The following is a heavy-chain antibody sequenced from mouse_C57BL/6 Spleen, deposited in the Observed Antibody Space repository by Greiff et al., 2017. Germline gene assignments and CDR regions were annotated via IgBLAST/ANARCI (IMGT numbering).Heavy chain of an antibody. CDR3: ARSPDLSLYAMDY. D-gene: IGHD2-3*01. J-gene: IGHJ4*01. V-gene: IGHV2-6*03. Sequence: QVQLKESGPGLVAPSQSLSITCTVSGFSLTSYGVHWVRQPPGKGLEWLVVIWSDGSTTYNSALKSRLSISKDNSKSQVFLKMNSLQTDDTAMYYCARSPDLSLYAMDYWGQGTSVTVSS. CDR2: IWSDGST. CDR1: GFSLTSYG.